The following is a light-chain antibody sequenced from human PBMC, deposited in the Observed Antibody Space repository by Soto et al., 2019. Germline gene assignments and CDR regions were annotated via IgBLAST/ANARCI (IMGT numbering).Light chain of an antibody. V-gene: IGLV2-14*01. CDR2: EVS. CDR3: SSYTSGSTLPWV. Sequence: QSALTQPASVSGSPGQSITISCTGTSSDVGNYKYVSWYQQHPGKAPKLMIYEVSNRPSGVSNRFSGSKSGNTASLTISGLQLEDEAVYYCSSYTSGSTLPWVFGTGTKVTVL. J-gene: IGLJ1*01. CDR1: SSDVGNYKY.